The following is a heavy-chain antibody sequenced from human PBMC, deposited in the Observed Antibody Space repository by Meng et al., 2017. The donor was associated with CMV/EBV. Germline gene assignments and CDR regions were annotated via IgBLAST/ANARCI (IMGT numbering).Heavy chain of an antibody. D-gene: IGHD3-16*01. J-gene: IGHJ4*02. CDR2: ISSSGSTI. CDR1: GFTFSDYY. V-gene: IGHV3-11*04. CDR3: ARDPGGAAITFGLDY. Sequence: SGFTFSDYYMSWIRQAPGKGLEWVSYISSSGSTIYYADSVKGRFTISRDNAKNSLYLQMNSLRAEDTAVYYCARDPGGAAITFGLDYWGQGTLVTVSS.